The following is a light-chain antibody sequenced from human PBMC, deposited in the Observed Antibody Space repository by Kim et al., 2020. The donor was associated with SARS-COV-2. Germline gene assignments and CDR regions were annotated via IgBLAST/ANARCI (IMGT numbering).Light chain of an antibody. J-gene: IGLJ2*01. CDR1: KLEDKY. V-gene: IGLV3-1*01. CDR3: QAWDSSTGV. Sequence: SYELTQPPSVSVSPGQTAHITCSGDKLEDKYINWYQHKPGQSPVLVIYQDSKRPSGIPERFSASNSGNTATLTISGTQAMDEADYFCQAWDSSTGVFGGGTQLTVL. CDR2: QDS.